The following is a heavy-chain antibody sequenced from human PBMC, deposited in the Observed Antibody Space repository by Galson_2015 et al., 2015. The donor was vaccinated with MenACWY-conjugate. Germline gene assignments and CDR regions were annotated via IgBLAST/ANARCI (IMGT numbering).Heavy chain of an antibody. J-gene: IGHJ4*02. V-gene: IGHV4-38-2*01. CDR1: GYSISSGYY. CDR3: ARVTGYSGSYYFPY. CDR2: IYHSGST. Sequence: ETLSLTCAVSGYSISSGYYWGWIRQPPGKRLEWIGIIYHSGSTYYNPSLKSRVTMSVDTSKNQFSLKLSSVTAADTAVYYCARVTGYSGSYYFPYWGQGTLVTVSS. D-gene: IGHD1-26*01.